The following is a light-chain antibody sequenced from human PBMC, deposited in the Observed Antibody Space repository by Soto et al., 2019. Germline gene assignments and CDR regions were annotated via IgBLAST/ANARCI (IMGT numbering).Light chain of an antibody. CDR3: QQYGSSPRT. CDR2: GAS. V-gene: IGKV3-20*01. Sequence: ELVLTQSPGTLSLSPGERATLSCRASQTVSTNYLAWYQQKPGQAPSLLIYGASSRATGIPDRLSGSGSGTDFILTISRLEPEDCAVYYCQQYGSSPRTFGQGTKLEIK. J-gene: IGKJ2*01. CDR1: QTVSTNY.